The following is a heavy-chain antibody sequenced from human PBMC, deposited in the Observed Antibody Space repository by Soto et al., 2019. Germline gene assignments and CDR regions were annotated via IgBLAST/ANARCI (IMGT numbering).Heavy chain of an antibody. V-gene: IGHV1-46*01. D-gene: IGHD6-19*01. CDR1: ADTFTSYY. CDR3: ARLRSLSSGWYSSWFDP. Sequence: ASVKVSCKAPADTFTSYYIHWVRQAPGHGLEWMGIINPNGGSTRFAQTFQGRITMTTDTSTSTVYMELRSLRSEDTAVYYCARLRSLSSGWYSSWFDPWGQGTLVTVSS. J-gene: IGHJ5*02. CDR2: INPNGGST.